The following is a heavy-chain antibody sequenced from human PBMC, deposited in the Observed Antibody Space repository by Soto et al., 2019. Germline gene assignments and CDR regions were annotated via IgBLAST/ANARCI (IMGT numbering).Heavy chain of an antibody. Sequence: PGESLKISCKGSGYSFTSYWISWVRQMPGKGLEWMGRIDPSDSYTNYSPSFQGHVTISADKSISTAYLQGSSLKASDTAMYYCARSGRIEEYDFWSGSPSDYYGMDVWGQGTTVTVSS. CDR1: GYSFTSYW. V-gene: IGHV5-10-1*01. D-gene: IGHD3-3*01. CDR2: IDPSDSYT. J-gene: IGHJ6*02. CDR3: ARSGRIEEYDFWSGSPSDYYGMDV.